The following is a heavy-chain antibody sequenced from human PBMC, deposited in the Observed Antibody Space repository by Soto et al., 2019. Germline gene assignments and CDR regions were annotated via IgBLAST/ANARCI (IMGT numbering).Heavy chain of an antibody. D-gene: IGHD2-15*01. J-gene: IGHJ3*02. Sequence: PGGSLRLSCAASGFMFSTYSINWVRQAPGKGLEWVSSISSNSYSIHYADSVKGRFTISRDNAKNSLYLQMNSLSADDTAVYYCARVEGEYCSGGICRAGGFDIWGQGTMVTVSS. V-gene: IGHV3-21*01. CDR1: GFMFSTYS. CDR2: ISSNSYSI. CDR3: ARVEGEYCSGGICRAGGFDI.